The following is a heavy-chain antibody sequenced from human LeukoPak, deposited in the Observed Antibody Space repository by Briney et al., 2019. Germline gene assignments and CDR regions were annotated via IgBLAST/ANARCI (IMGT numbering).Heavy chain of an antibody. V-gene: IGHV4-59*11. CDR2: IYYSGST. D-gene: IGHD2-15*01. CDR3: ARARKGYCSGGSCSWPDAFDI. CDR1: GGSISSHY. Sequence: SETLSLTCTVSGGSISSHYWSWIRQPPGKGLEWIGYIYYSGSTNYNPSLKSRVTISVDTSKNQFSLKLSSVTAADTAVYYCARARKGYCSGGSCSWPDAFDIWGQGTMVTVSS. J-gene: IGHJ3*02.